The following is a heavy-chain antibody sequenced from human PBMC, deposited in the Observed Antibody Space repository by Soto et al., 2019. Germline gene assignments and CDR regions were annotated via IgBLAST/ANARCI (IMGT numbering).Heavy chain of an antibody. Sequence: GESLKISCKGSGYSFTSYWISLLRQIPWKGLEWMGRIDPSDSYNNYSPSFQGHVTISADKSISTAYLQWRSLKASDTAMYYCARHRGGSYNTPDYGMEVWGQGTTVTVSS. CDR3: ARHRGGSYNTPDYGMEV. D-gene: IGHD1-26*01. V-gene: IGHV5-10-1*01. CDR1: GYSFTSYW. J-gene: IGHJ6*02. CDR2: IDPSDSYN.